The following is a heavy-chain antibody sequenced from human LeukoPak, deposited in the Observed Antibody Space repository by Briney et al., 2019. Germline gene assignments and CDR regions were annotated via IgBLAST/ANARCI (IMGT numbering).Heavy chain of an antibody. CDR3: VRHDYYGSQNWFDP. D-gene: IGHD3-10*01. CDR2: IYYTGTT. CDR1: GGSLNSPNYY. Sequence: SETLSLTCIVSGGSLNSPNYYWGWIRQPPGKGLEWIATIYYTGTTYYNPSLKSRLTISVDTSKNQFSLKLTSVTAADTAVYYCVRHDYYGSQNWFDPWGQGTLITVSS. J-gene: IGHJ5*02. V-gene: IGHV4-39*01.